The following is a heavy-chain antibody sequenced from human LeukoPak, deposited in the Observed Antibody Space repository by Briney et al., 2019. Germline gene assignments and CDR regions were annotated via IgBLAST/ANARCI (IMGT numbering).Heavy chain of an antibody. CDR2: IYYSGST. V-gene: IGHV4-59*08. D-gene: IGHD2-21*02. CDR3: ARHGDVRYFDL. CDR1: GGSISSYY. J-gene: IGHJ2*01. Sequence: PSETLSLTCTVSGGSISSYYWSWIRQPPGKGLEWIGYIYYSGSTNYNPSLKSRVTISVDTSKNQFSLKLSSVTAADTAVYYCARHGDVRYFDLWGRGTLVTVSS.